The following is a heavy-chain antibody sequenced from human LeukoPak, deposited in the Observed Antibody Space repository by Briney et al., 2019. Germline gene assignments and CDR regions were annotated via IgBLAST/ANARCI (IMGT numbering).Heavy chain of an antibody. J-gene: IGHJ3*02. CDR1: GFTVSSNY. CDR3: ASVLVVAHLPLAFDI. Sequence: GGSLRLSCAASGFTVSSNYMTWVRQAPGKGLEWVSVLYRGGSTYYADSVKGRFTISRDNSKNTLYLQMNSLRAEDTAVYYCASVLVVAHLPLAFDIWGQGTVVTVSS. CDR2: LYRGGST. D-gene: IGHD2-15*01. V-gene: IGHV3-53*01.